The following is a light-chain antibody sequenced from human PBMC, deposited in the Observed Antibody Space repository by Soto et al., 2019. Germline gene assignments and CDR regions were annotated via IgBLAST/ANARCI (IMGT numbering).Light chain of an antibody. CDR3: HQYATSPLT. V-gene: IGKV3-20*01. J-gene: IGKJ4*01. CDR2: VAS. Sequence: EIVLTQSPGTLSLSPGERATLSCRASQRVGSNYLAWYQQKPGQAPRLLIYVASSRAAAIPDRFSGSGSGTDFTLTISRLGPEDFAVYYCHQYATSPLTFGGGTRVEIK. CDR1: QRVGSNY.